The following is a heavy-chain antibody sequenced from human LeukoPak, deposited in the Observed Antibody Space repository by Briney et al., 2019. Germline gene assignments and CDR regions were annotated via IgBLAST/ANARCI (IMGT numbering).Heavy chain of an antibody. V-gene: IGHV3-7*01. CDR3: ARGVYSMVRGVITSWFDP. CDR1: GFTFSSYW. Sequence: PGGSLRLSCVASGFTFSSYWMTWVRQAPGKGLEWVANIKQDGNEKYFVDSVKGRFTISRDNPKNSLYLQMNSLRAEDTAVYYCARGVYSMVRGVITSWFDPWGQGTLVTVSS. CDR2: IKQDGNEK. D-gene: IGHD3-10*01. J-gene: IGHJ5*02.